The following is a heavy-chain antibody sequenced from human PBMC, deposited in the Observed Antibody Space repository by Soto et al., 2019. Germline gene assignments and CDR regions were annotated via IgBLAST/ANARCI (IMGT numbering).Heavy chain of an antibody. J-gene: IGHJ5*02. CDR3: ARGGVRVVHSPLRIEP. Sequence: QVQLVQSGAEVKKPGSSVKVSCKSSGGTFSTYGFFWVRQAPGQGLEWMGGIIPIFGTTNYAQKFQDRVTITTDASTRPVYNELTSLTSEHTAVYYCARGGVRVVHSPLRIEPRGQGTLVTVSS. D-gene: IGHD3-3*01. CDR1: GGTFSTYG. CDR2: IIPIFGTT. V-gene: IGHV1-69*01.